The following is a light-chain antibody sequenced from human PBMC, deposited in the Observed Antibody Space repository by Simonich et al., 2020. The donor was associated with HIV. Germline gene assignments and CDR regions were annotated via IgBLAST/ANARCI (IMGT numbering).Light chain of an antibody. J-gene: IGKJ2*01. V-gene: IGKV3D-15*01. CDR3: QQYNNWPLF. CDR2: DAS. Sequence: EIVMTQSPATLSVSPGERATLSCRASQSVSSNLAWYQLKPGQAPRRLIYDASNRATGIPARFSGRWSGTEFTLTINSMQSEDFAVYYCQQYNNWPLFFGQGTKLEIK. CDR1: QSVSSN.